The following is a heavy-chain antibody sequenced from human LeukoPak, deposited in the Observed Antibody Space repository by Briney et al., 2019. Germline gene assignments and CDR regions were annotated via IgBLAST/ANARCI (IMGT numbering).Heavy chain of an antibody. V-gene: IGHV3-15*01. CDR3: IRLWFGEFI. CDR2: IKSKSDGGTT. CDR1: GFTFINAW. Sequence: GGSLRLSCAASGFTFINAWMSWVRQAPGKGLEWVGRIKSKSDGGTTDYAAPVKGRFTISRDDSKNTLYLQMNSLKTEDTAVYYCIRLWFGEFIWGQGTMVSVSS. J-gene: IGHJ3*02. D-gene: IGHD3-10*01.